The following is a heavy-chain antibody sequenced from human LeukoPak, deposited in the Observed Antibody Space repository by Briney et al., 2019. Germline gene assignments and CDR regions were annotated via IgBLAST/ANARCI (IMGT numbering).Heavy chain of an antibody. CDR2: INPSGGST. CDR3: ARGSGWQRNNKEYFQH. V-gene: IGHV1-46*01. Sequence: ASVKVSCKASGYTFTSYDINWVRRAPGQGLEWMGIINPSGGSTSYAQKFQGRVTMTRDTSTSTVYMELSSLRSEDTAVYYCARGSGWQRNNKEYFQHWGQGTLVTVSS. CDR1: GYTFTSYD. D-gene: IGHD6-19*01. J-gene: IGHJ1*01.